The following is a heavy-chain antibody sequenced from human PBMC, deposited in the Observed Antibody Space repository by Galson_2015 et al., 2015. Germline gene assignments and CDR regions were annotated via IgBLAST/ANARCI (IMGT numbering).Heavy chain of an antibody. J-gene: IGHJ4*02. Sequence: ETLSLTCAVYGGSFSGYYWSWIRQPPGKGLEWIGEINHSGSTNYNPSLKSRVTISVDTSKNQFSLKLSSVTAADTAVYYCARGLGTRQGYWGQGTLVTVSS. CDR3: ARGLGTRQGY. CDR1: GGSFSGYY. V-gene: IGHV4-34*01. D-gene: IGHD4-23*01. CDR2: INHSGST.